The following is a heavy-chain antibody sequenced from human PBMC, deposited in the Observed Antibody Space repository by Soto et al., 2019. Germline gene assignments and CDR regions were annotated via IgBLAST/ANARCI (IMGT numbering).Heavy chain of an antibody. J-gene: IGHJ3*02. CDR3: AKARGYSSGWANDAFDI. D-gene: IGHD6-19*01. CDR1: GFTFSTYA. V-gene: IGHV3-23*01. CDR2: ISGNGVST. Sequence: GGSLRLSCAASGFTFSTYAMFWVRQAPGKGLEWVSGISGNGVSTYFADSVKGRFTVSRDNSENSLYLQMNSLRAEDTAVYYCAKARGYSSGWANDAFDIWGQGTMVTVS.